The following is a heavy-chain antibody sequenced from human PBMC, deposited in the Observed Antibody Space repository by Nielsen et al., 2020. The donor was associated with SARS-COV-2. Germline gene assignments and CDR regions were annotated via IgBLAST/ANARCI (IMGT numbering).Heavy chain of an antibody. D-gene: IGHD3-10*01. CDR2: IYYSGST. Sequence: SETLSLTCTVSGGSISSYYWSWIRQPPGKGLEWIGYIYYSGSTNYNPSLKSRVTISVDTSKNQFSLKLSSVTAADTAVYYCARAGTYYYGSGSFYYGMDVWGQGTTVTVSS. V-gene: IGHV4-59*13. CDR1: GGSISSYY. J-gene: IGHJ6*02. CDR3: ARAGTYYYGSGSFYYGMDV.